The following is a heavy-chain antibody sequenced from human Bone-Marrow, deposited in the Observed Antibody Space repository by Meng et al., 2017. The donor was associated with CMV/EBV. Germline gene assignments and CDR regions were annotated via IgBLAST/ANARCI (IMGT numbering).Heavy chain of an antibody. CDR3: AGYSPPRDIVVVPATLQGRYYYGMDV. V-gene: IGHV1-46*01. CDR2: INPSGGST. D-gene: IGHD2-2*01. Sequence: ASVKVSCKASGYTFTGYYMHWVRQAPGQGLEWMGIINPSGGSTSYAQKFQGRVTMTRDTSTSTVYMELSSLRSEDTAVYYCAGYSPPRDIVVVPATLQGRYYYGMDVWGQGTTVTVSS. CDR1: GYTFTGYY. J-gene: IGHJ6*02.